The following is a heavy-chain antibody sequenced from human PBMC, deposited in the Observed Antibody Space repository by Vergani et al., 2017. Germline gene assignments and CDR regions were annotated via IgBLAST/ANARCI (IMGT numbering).Heavy chain of an antibody. CDR2: IYPGDSDT. CDR1: GYSFTSYW. D-gene: IGHD3-22*01. CDR3: AGAYYDSSGYHNDAFDI. V-gene: IGHV5-51*03. Sequence: EVQLVQPGAEVKKPGESLKISCKGSGYSFTSYWIGWVRQMPGKGLEWMGIIYPGDSDTRYSPSFQGQVTISADKSISTAYLQWSSLKASDTAMYYCAGAYYDSSGYHNDAFDIWGQGTMVTVSS. J-gene: IGHJ3*02.